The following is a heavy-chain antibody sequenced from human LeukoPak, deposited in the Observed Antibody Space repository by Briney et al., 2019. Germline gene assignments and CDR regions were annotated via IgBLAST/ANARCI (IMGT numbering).Heavy chain of an antibody. J-gene: IGHJ4*02. CDR3: AREEYLSGSYVDD. D-gene: IGHD3-10*01. Sequence: ASVKVSCKDSGNIFNTYGFSWVRQAPGQGLEWIGWINVHKGNTNYAQKFQGRVTMTADTSTSTVYMELRSLTSDDTAVYYCAREEYLSGSYVDDWGQGTLVTISS. CDR2: INVHKGNT. V-gene: IGHV1-18*01. CDR1: GNIFNTYG.